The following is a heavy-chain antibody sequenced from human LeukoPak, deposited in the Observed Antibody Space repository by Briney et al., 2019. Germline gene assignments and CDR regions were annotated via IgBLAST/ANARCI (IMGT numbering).Heavy chain of an antibody. D-gene: IGHD3-10*01. V-gene: IGHV3-21*06. CDR1: GFTFSSYS. J-gene: IGHJ4*02. CDR2: ISSSSSYI. CDR3: ARGNGWGSSLWANY. Sequence: GGSLRLSCAASGFTFSSYSMNWVRQAPGKGLEWVSSISSSSSYIYYADSVKGRFTISRDNAKNSLYLQMNSLRAEDTAVYYCARGNGWGSSLWANYWGQGTLVTVSS.